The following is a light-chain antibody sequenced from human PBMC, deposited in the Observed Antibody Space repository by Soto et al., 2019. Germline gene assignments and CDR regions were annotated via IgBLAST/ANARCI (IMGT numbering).Light chain of an antibody. CDR2: GSG. CDR1: TSNIGSNH. J-gene: IGLJ2*01. CDR3: AVWDDSLNALV. V-gene: IGLV1-44*01. Sequence: QSALTQPPSASATPGQRVTISCSGGTSNIGSNHVNWYKQVPGTAPRLLIYGSGQRPSGVPDRFSGSRSGTSASLAISGVQSEDESLYSCAVWDDSLNALVFGRGTKLTVL.